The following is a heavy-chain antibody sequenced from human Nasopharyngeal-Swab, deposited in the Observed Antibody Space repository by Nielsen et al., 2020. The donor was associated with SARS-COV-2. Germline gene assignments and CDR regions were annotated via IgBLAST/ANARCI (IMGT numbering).Heavy chain of an antibody. CDR3: ASIVVTPQYYLDH. D-gene: IGHD5-12*01. CDR1: GLMFSDYE. Sequence: GGSLRLSCSVSGLMFSDYEMNWVRQAPGKGLEWVSYISSSAYTKYYADSVKGRFTISRDNAKNSPYLEMNNLRAEDTAVYYCASIVVTPQYYLDHWGQGVLVTVSS. CDR2: ISSSAYTK. J-gene: IGHJ4*02. V-gene: IGHV3-48*03.